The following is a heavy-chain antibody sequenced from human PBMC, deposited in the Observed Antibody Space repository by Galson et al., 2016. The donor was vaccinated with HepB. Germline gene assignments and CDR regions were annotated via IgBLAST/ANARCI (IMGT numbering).Heavy chain of an antibody. J-gene: IGHJ1*01. D-gene: IGHD2-15*01. CDR1: GFTISNYV. CDR2: ISTTGSTT. V-gene: IGHV3-23*01. CDR3: AKTPKKGENGGLLNY. Sequence: SLRLSCAASGFTISNYVMTWVRQAPGMGLEWVSGISTTGSTTYCADSVKGRFTISRDNSKNTLYLQMSGLRADDTAVYYSAKTPKKGENGGLLNYWGQGILVTVSS.